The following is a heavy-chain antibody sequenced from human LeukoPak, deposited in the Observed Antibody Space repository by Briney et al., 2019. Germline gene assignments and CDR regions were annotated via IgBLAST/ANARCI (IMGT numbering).Heavy chain of an antibody. CDR3: ARARITVAGTGIILDWFDP. CDR1: GYSISSGYY. J-gene: IGHJ5*02. Sequence: PSETLSLTCTVSGYSISSGYYWGWIRQPPGKGLEWIGSMYHSGSTYYNPSLKSRVTISLDTSKNQFSLKLSSVTAADTAVYYCARARITVAGTGIILDWFDPWGQGTLVTVSS. V-gene: IGHV4-38-2*02. CDR2: MYHSGST. D-gene: IGHD6-19*01.